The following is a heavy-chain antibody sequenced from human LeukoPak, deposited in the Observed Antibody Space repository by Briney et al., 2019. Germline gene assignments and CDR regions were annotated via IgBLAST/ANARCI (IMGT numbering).Heavy chain of an antibody. J-gene: IGHJ6*02. CDR3: ARQKPLYCSSTSCYEYGMDV. CDR1: GYSFTSYW. Sequence: GESLKISCKGSGYSFTSYWIGWVGQMPGKGLEWMGIIYPGDSDTRYSPSFQGQVTISADKSISTAYLQWSSLKASDTAMYYCARQKPLYCSSTSCYEYGMDVWGQGTTVTVSS. CDR2: IYPGDSDT. V-gene: IGHV5-51*01. D-gene: IGHD2-2*01.